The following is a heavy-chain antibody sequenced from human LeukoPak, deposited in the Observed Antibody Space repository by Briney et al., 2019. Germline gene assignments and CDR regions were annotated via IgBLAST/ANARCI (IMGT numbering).Heavy chain of an antibody. CDR3: ARDRDYCGGDCPRSRPNAFDI. Sequence: ASVKVSCKASGYTFTGYYMHWVRQAPGQGLEWMGWINPNSGGTNYAQKFQGRVTMTRDTSISTAYMELSRLRSDDTAVYYCARDRDYCGGDCPRSRPNAFDIWGQETMVTVSS. CDR1: GYTFTGYY. D-gene: IGHD2-21*02. V-gene: IGHV1-2*02. CDR2: INPNSGGT. J-gene: IGHJ3*02.